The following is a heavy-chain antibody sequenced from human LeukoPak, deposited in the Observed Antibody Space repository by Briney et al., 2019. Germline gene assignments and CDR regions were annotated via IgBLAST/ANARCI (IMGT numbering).Heavy chain of an antibody. Sequence: GGSLRLSCAASGFTFSSYAMSWVRQAPGKGLEWVSGISGSGDNTYYADSVKGRFTISRDNSKNTLYVQVNSLGIEDTAAYYCAKGSYYDSSGSFYFDYWGQGTLVTVSS. D-gene: IGHD3-22*01. CDR1: GFTFSSYA. CDR2: ISGSGDNT. J-gene: IGHJ4*02. V-gene: IGHV3-23*01. CDR3: AKGSYYDSSGSFYFDY.